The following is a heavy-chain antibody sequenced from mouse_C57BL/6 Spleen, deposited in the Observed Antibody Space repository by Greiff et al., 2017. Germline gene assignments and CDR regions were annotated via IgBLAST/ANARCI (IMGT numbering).Heavy chain of an antibody. V-gene: IGHV3-8*01. CDR1: GYSITSDY. J-gene: IGHJ1*03. D-gene: IGHD1-1*01. CDR3: AHYYGSSYGYFEV. Sequence: EVKVIESGPGLAKPSQTLSLTCSVTGYSITSDYWNWIRKFPGNKLEYMGYISYSGSTYYNPSLKSRISITRDTSKNQYYLQLNSVTTEDTATYYCAHYYGSSYGYFEVWGTGTTVTVSS. CDR2: ISYSGST.